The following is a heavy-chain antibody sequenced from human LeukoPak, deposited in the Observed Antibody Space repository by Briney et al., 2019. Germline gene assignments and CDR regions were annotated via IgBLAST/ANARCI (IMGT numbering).Heavy chain of an antibody. D-gene: IGHD3-10*01. Sequence: SQTLSLTCGVSGGSISIGAYSWSWIRQPPGKGLEWIGYIYHSESNYYTPSLKSRVTISVDRSKNQFSLKVSSVTAADTAVYYCAILLYASGNYYFDYWGQGTRVTVSS. CDR2: IYHSESN. J-gene: IGHJ4*02. CDR1: GGSISIGAYS. CDR3: AILLYASGNYYFDY. V-gene: IGHV4-30-2*01.